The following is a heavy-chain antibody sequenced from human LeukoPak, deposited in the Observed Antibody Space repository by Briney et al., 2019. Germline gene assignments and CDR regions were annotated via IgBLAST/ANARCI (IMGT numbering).Heavy chain of an antibody. V-gene: IGHV3-9*01. Sequence: PGRSLRLSCAASGFTFDDYAMHWVRQAPGKGLEWVSGISWNSGSIGYADSVKGRFTISRDNAKNSLYLQMNSPRAEDTALYYCAKGAIAVAGTFYFDYWGQGTLVTVSS. CDR3: AKGAIAVAGTFYFDY. CDR1: GFTFDDYA. J-gene: IGHJ4*02. D-gene: IGHD6-19*01. CDR2: ISWNSGSI.